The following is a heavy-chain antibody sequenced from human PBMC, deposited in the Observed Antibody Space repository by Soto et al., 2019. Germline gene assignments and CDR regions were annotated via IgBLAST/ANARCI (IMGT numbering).Heavy chain of an antibody. J-gene: IGHJ4*02. CDR3: ARDKITGLFDY. V-gene: IGHV4-39*07. CDR2: IYYSGTT. CDR1: GGSISSSSYY. D-gene: IGHD2-8*02. Sequence: PSEPLSITCTVSGGSISSSSYYWGWIRQHPGKGLEWIGYIYYSGTTNYNPSLKSRVTISVDTSKNQFSLKLTSVTAADTAVYYCARDKITGLFDYWGQGTLVTSPQ.